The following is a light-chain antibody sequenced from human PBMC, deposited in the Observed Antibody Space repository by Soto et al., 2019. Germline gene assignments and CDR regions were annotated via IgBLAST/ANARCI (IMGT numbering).Light chain of an antibody. CDR3: CSYAGSYTVA. J-gene: IGLJ2*01. CDR2: DVT. CDR1: SIDVGGYKY. V-gene: IGLV2-11*01. Sequence: QSALTQPRSVSESPGQSVTISCTGTSIDVGGYKYVSWYQQHPGKAPKLMIYDVTKRPSGVPDRFSGSKSGNTASLTISGLQAEDEGDYFCCSYAGSYTVAFGEGTKLTVL.